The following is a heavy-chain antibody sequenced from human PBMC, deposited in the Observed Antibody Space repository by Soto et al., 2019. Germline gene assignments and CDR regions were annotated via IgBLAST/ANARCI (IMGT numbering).Heavy chain of an antibody. Sequence: QVQLVQSGPEMKKPGASVKVSCKGFGYSFMKYGINWVRQAPGQGLEWVGWISPYSGYTHSAQKFHGRLTLTTDKAASTAYMELRILRSADTALYYCAREASVLIPAAQPSRFDSWGQGTLVTVSS. CDR2: ISPYSGYT. CDR3: AREASVLIPAAQPSRFDS. J-gene: IGHJ4*02. CDR1: GYSFMKYG. D-gene: IGHD2-2*01. V-gene: IGHV1-18*01.